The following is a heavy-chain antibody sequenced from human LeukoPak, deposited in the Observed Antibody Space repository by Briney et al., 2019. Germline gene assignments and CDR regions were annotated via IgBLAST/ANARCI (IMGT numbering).Heavy chain of an antibody. CDR1: GGTFSSYA. V-gene: IGHV1-18*01. Sequence: GASVKVSCKASGGTFSSYAISWVRQAPGQGLEWMGGISAYNGNTNYAQKLQGRVTMTTDTSTSTAYMELRSLRSDDTAVYYCARDGHLHYDFWSGPSVRHYGMDVWGQGTTVTVSS. D-gene: IGHD3-3*01. J-gene: IGHJ6*02. CDR2: ISAYNGNT. CDR3: ARDGHLHYDFWSGPSVRHYGMDV.